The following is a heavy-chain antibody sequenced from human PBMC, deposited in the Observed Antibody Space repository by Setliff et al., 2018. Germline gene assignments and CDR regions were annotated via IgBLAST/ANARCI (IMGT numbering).Heavy chain of an antibody. CDR3: ARERAIVVVTATGTLNY. V-gene: IGHV1-46*01. D-gene: IGHD2-21*02. J-gene: IGHJ4*02. CDR1: GYTFTSYY. Sequence: GASVKVSCKASGYTFTSYYMHWVRQAPGQGLEWMGIINPSGGSTSYAQKFQGRVTMTRDTSTSTVYMELSSLRSEDTAVYYCARERAIVVVTATGTLNYWGQGTLVTVSS. CDR2: INPSGGST.